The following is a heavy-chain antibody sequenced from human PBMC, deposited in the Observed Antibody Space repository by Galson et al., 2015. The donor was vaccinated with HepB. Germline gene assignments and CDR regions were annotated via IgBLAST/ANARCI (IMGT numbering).Heavy chain of an antibody. CDR2: IWFDGNNK. V-gene: IGHV3-33*01. CDR3: AREGGWGIVLTRHFDY. CDR1: GFTFSNYG. Sequence: SLRLSCAASGFTFSNYGMHWARQAPGKGLEWVAVIWFDGNNKYYADSVKGRFTISRDNSKNTLFLQMKSLRAEDTGVYYCAREGGWGIVLTRHFDYWGQGTRVTVSS. D-gene: IGHD1-26*01. J-gene: IGHJ4*02.